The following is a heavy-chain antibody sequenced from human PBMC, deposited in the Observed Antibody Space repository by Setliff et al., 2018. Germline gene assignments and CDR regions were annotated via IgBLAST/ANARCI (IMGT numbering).Heavy chain of an antibody. J-gene: IGHJ6*02. Sequence: TSETLSLTCTVSGDSISSSSSYWGWIRQPPGKGLEWIGTIYYSGSTYYNPSLKSRVTISVDTSKNQFSLKLSSVTAADTALYYCARVRSYGYLGGGLMDVWGQGTTV. CDR1: GDSISSSSSY. D-gene: IGHD5-18*01. CDR3: ARVRSYGYLGGGLMDV. CDR2: IYYSGST. V-gene: IGHV4-39*07.